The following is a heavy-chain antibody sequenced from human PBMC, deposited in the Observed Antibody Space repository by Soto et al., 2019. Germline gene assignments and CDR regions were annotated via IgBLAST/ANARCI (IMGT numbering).Heavy chain of an antibody. CDR3: ARPHYYDSSGYYSDAFDI. V-gene: IGHV5-10-1*01. D-gene: IGHD3-22*01. J-gene: IGHJ3*02. Sequence: GESLKISCKGSGYSFTSYWISWVRQMPGKGLEWMGRIDPSDSYTNYSPSFQDHVTISADKSISTAYLQWSSLKASDTAMYYCARPHYYDSSGYYSDAFDIWGQGTMVTVS. CDR1: GYSFTSYW. CDR2: IDPSDSYT.